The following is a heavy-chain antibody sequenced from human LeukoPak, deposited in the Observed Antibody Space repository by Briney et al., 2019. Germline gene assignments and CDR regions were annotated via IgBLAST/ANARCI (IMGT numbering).Heavy chain of an antibody. CDR1: GFTFSSYG. V-gene: IGHV3-33*01. J-gene: IGHJ4*02. Sequence: GGSLRLSCAASGFTFSSYGMHWVRQAPGKGLEWVAVIWYDGSNKYYADSVKGRFTISRDNSKNMLYLQMNNLKAEDTAVYYCARDDAVPAALIDYWGQGTLVTVSS. D-gene: IGHD2-2*01. CDR3: ARDDAVPAALIDY. CDR2: IWYDGSNK.